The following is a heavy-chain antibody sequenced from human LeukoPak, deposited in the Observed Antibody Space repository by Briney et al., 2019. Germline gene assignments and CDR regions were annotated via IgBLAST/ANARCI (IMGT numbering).Heavy chain of an antibody. CDR1: GDSISGYY. Sequence: SETLSLTCTVSGDSISGYYWSWIRQPPGKGLEWIGYIYYSGSTNYNPSLKSRVTISVDTSKNQFSLKLSSVTAADTAVYYCARVGGVPAAINWFDPWGQGTLVTVSS. CDR2: IYYSGST. V-gene: IGHV4-59*01. J-gene: IGHJ5*02. CDR3: ARVGGVPAAINWFDP. D-gene: IGHD2-2*01.